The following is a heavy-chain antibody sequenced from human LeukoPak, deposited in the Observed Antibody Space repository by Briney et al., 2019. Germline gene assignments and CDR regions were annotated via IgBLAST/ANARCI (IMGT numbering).Heavy chain of an antibody. CDR2: ISGSGGST. D-gene: IGHD6-19*01. Sequence: PGGSLRLPCAASGFTFSSYAMSWVRQAPGKGLEWVSAISGSGGSTYYADSVKGRFTISRDNSKNTLYLQMNSLRAEDTAVYYCAKVPFIAVAGPSFDYWGQGTLVTVSS. J-gene: IGHJ4*02. CDR3: AKVPFIAVAGPSFDY. V-gene: IGHV3-23*01. CDR1: GFTFSSYA.